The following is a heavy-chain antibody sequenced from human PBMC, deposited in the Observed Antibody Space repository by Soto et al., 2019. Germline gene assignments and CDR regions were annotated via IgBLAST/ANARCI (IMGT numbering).Heavy chain of an antibody. CDR2: INPNSGGT. CDR3: ARGWMGAPYSPLYSSSSGGEDYFDY. Sequence: ASVKVSCKASGYTFTGYYMHWVRQAPGQGLEWMGWINPNSGGTNYAQKFQGWVTMTRDTSISTAYMELGRLRSDDTAVYYCARGWMGAPYSPLYSSSSGGEDYFDYWGQGTLVTVSS. D-gene: IGHD6-6*01. CDR1: GYTFTGYY. V-gene: IGHV1-2*04. J-gene: IGHJ4*02.